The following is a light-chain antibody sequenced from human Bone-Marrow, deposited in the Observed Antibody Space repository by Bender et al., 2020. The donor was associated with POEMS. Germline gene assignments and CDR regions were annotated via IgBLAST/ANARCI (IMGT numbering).Light chain of an antibody. Sequence: QSVLTQPPSASGTPGQRVTISCSGGSSNIGAHAVNWYQHLPGTAPKLLIYSSHRRPSEVPDRFSGSRSGTSASLAISGLQAEDEADYYCCSYAASDTFLFGGGTKLTVL. CDR3: CSYAASDTFL. CDR2: SSH. CDR1: SSNIGAHA. V-gene: IGLV1-44*01. J-gene: IGLJ2*01.